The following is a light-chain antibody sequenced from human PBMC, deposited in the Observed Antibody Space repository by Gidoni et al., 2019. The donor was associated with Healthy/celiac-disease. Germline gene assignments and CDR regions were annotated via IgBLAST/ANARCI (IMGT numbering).Light chain of an antibody. Sequence: QSVLTPPPSVSGAPGQRVTISCTGSSSNIGAGYDVHWYQQLPGTAPKLLIYGNSNRPSGVPDRFSGSKSGTSASLAITGLQAEDEADYYCQSYDSSLSRRVFGGGTKLTVL. CDR1: SSNIGAGYD. V-gene: IGLV1-40*01. CDR3: QSYDSSLSRRV. J-gene: IGLJ3*02. CDR2: GNS.